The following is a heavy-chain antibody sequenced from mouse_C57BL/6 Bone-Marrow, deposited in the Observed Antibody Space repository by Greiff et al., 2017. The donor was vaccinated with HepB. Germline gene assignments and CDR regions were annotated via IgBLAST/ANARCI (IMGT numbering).Heavy chain of an antibody. CDR1: GYTFTDYY. CDR2: INPNNGGT. V-gene: IGHV1-26*01. Sequence: EVQLQQSGPELVKPGASVKISCKASGYTFTDYYMNWVKQSHGQSLEWIGDINPNNGGTSYNQKFKGKATFTVDKSSSTAYMELRSLTSEDSAVYYCALGLSQPHWYFDVWGTGTTVTVSS. D-gene: IGHD4-1*01. J-gene: IGHJ1*03. CDR3: ALGLSQPHWYFDV.